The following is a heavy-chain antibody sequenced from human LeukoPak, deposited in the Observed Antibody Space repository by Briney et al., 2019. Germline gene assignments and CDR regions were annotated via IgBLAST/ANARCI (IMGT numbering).Heavy chain of an antibody. CDR2: ISGSGGST. CDR3: ARSQRFLEWLLSLGLDAFDI. Sequence: GGSLRLSCAASGFIFSTYSMNWVRQAPGKGLEWVSAISGSGGSTYYADSVKGRFTISRDNSKNTLYLQMNSLRAEDTAVYYCARSQRFLEWLLSLGLDAFDIWGQGTMVTVSS. D-gene: IGHD3-3*01. J-gene: IGHJ3*02. V-gene: IGHV3-23*01. CDR1: GFIFSTYS.